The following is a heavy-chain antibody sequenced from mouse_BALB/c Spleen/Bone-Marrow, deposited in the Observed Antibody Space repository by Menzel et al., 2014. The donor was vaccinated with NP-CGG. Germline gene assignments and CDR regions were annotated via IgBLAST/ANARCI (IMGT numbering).Heavy chain of an antibody. V-gene: IGHV1-63*02. CDR1: GYTFTNYW. J-gene: IGHJ4*01. Sequence: VQLQQSGAELVRPGTSVKISCKASGYTFTNYWLGWVKQRPGHGLEWIGDIYPGGGYTNYNEKFKGKATLTADTSSSTAYIQLSSLTSEDSAVYFCARGNGPYAMDYWGQGTSVTVSS. CDR2: IYPGGGYT. D-gene: IGHD1-1*02. CDR3: ARGNGPYAMDY.